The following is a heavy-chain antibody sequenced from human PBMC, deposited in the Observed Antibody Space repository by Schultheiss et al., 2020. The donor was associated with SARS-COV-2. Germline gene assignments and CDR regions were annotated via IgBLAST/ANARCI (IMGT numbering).Heavy chain of an antibody. Sequence: GGSLRLSCAASGFTFSSYAMSWVRQAPGKGLEWVSAISGSGDTTYCANSVKGRFTISRDNSQNTVYLQMNNLRAEDTAVYYCAKLEGAAHCGGDCYSANPGFDCWGQGTLVTVSS. CDR2: ISGSGDTT. D-gene: IGHD2-21*02. J-gene: IGHJ4*02. CDR1: GFTFSSYA. V-gene: IGHV3-23*01. CDR3: AKLEGAAHCGGDCYSANPGFDC.